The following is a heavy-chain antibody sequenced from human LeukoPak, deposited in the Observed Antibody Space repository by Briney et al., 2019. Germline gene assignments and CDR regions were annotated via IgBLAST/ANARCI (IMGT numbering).Heavy chain of an antibody. Sequence: ASVKVSCKASGYTFTSYDINWVRQATGQGLEWMGWMNPNSGNTGYAQKFQGRVTMSRNTSMSTAYMELSSLRSEDTAVYYCARVPLHYDFWSGPVDVWGKGTTVTVSS. CDR2: MNPNSGNT. D-gene: IGHD3-3*01. V-gene: IGHV1-8*01. CDR3: ARVPLHYDFWSGPVDV. J-gene: IGHJ6*04. CDR1: GYTFTSYD.